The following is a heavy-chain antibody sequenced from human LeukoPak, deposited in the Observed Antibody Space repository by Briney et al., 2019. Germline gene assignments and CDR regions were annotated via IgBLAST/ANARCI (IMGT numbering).Heavy chain of an antibody. V-gene: IGHV4-38-2*02. J-gene: IGHJ4*02. CDR1: GYSISSGYY. CDR2: IYHSGST. Sequence: PSETLSLTCTVSGYSISSGYYWGWIRQPPGKGLEWIGSIYHSGSTYYNPSLKSRVTISVDTSKNQFSLKLSSVTAADTAVYYCARDLQTAYYGSGSRWGQGTLVTVSS. CDR3: ARDLQTAYYGSGSR. D-gene: IGHD3-10*01.